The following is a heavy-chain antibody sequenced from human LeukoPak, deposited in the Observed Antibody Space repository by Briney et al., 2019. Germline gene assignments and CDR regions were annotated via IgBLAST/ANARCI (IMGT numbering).Heavy chain of an antibody. CDR2: ISSSGSTI. V-gene: IGHV3-11*01. CDR1: VFTFSDYY. D-gene: IGHD5-18*01. CDR3: ARERLGYSYAFDI. J-gene: IGHJ3*02. Sequence: GGSLRLSCAASVFTFSDYYMSWIRQAPGKGLEWVSYISSSGSTIYYADSVKGRFTISRDNAKNSLYLQMNRLRAEDTAVYYCARERLGYSYAFDIWGQGTMVTVSS.